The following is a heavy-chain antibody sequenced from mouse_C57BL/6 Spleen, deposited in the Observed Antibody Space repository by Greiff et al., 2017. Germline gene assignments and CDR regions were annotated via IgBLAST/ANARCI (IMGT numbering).Heavy chain of an antibody. Sequence: EVQLQQSGAELVRPGASVKLSCTASGFNIKDDYMHWVKQRPEQGLEWIGWIDPENGDTEYASKFQGKATITADTSSNTAYLQLSSLTSEDTAVYYCTLILRGYWGQGTTLTVSS. CDR2: IDPENGDT. CDR3: TLILRGY. CDR1: GFNIKDDY. V-gene: IGHV14-4*01. J-gene: IGHJ2*01.